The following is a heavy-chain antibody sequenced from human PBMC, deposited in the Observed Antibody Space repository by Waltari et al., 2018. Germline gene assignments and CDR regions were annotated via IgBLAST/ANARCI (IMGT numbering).Heavy chain of an antibody. CDR1: GYTFTSYS. Sequence: QVQLVQSGAEVKKPGASVKVSYKASGYTFTSYSMHWVRQAPGQRLEWMGWINAGNGNTKYSQKFQGRVTITRDTSASTAYMELSSLRSEDTAVYYCAISQYDFWSGYYVYWGQGTLVTVSS. CDR3: AISQYDFWSGYYVY. V-gene: IGHV1-3*01. J-gene: IGHJ4*02. D-gene: IGHD3-3*01. CDR2: INAGNGNT.